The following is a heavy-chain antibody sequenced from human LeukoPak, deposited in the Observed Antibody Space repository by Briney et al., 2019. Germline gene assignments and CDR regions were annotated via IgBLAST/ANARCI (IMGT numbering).Heavy chain of an antibody. J-gene: IGHJ4*02. CDR3: TRDRGQWLVDY. V-gene: IGHV4-39*07. Sequence: SETLSLTCTVSGGSISTSGYYWGWIRQPPGKGLEYFASIDSSGTAYYNPSLQSRVTISADTSKNQFSLKLSSVTAADTAVYYCTRDRGQWLVDYWGQGTLVTASS. D-gene: IGHD6-19*01. CDR1: GGSISTSGYY. CDR2: IDSSGTA.